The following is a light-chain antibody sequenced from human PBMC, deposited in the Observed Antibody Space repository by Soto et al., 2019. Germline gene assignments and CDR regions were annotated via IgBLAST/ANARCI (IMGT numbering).Light chain of an antibody. CDR2: GAS. CDR3: QQTYNLPRT. J-gene: IGKJ1*01. CDR1: LTIGDS. Sequence: DIRMTKSPSSLCASVGDRVTITCRASLTIGDSLSWFQQKVGKPPTLLIYGASALQSGVPARFSGSGSGTDFTLTINNMQREDFATYYCQQTYNLPRTFGQGTKVDIK. V-gene: IGKV1-39*01.